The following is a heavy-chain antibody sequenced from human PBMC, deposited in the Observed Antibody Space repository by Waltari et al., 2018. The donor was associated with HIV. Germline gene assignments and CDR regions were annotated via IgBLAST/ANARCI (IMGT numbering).Heavy chain of an antibody. D-gene: IGHD3-3*01. CDR2: INSGDGNT. J-gene: IGHJ1*01. CDR1: GYNFINYA. CDR3: AKVGRDFYNIWSGEELEH. Sequence: QVQLVQSGTAVKTPGASVKVSCKTSGYNFINYAIHWVRQAPGQRPEWVGWINSGDGNTKYSQKLQGRVTITSDTSASTVYMELTSLRAEDTAVYYCAKVGRDFYNIWSGEELEHWGQGTLVTVSS. V-gene: IGHV1-3*01.